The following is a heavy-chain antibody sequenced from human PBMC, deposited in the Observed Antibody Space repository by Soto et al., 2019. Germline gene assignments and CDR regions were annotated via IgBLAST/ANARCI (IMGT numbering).Heavy chain of an antibody. J-gene: IGHJ4*02. CDR1: GFTFSSYW. Sequence: PGGSLRLSCAASGFTFSSYWMTWVRQAPGKGLEWVANIKQDGSEKYYVDSVNGRFTISRDNANSSLYLQTNSLRAEDTAVYYCARDPGGYDPTYAFDYWGQGTLVTVSS. CDR2: IKQDGSEK. CDR3: ARDPGGYDPTYAFDY. V-gene: IGHV3-7*01. D-gene: IGHD5-12*01.